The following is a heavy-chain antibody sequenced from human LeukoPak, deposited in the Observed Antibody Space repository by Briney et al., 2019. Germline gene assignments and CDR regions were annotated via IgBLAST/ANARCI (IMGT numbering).Heavy chain of an antibody. CDR3: ALRGRYYDFWSGYLPLDNWFDP. J-gene: IGHJ5*02. V-gene: IGHV5-51*01. CDR2: IYLGDSDT. D-gene: IGHD3-3*01. Sequence: GESLKISCKGSGYSFNSYWIGWVRQMPGKGLEWMGIIYLGDSDTRYSPSFQGQVTISADKSISTAYLQWSSLKASDTAMYYCALRGRYYDFWSGYLPLDNWFDPWGQGTLVTVSS. CDR1: GYSFNSYW.